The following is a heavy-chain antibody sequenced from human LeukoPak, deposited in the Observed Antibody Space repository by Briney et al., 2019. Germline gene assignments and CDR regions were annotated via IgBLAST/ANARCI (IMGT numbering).Heavy chain of an antibody. V-gene: IGHV3-43*02. CDR1: GFTFDDYA. Sequence: GGSLRLSCAASGFTFDDYAMHWVRQAPGKGLEWVSLISGDGGSTYYADSVKGRFTISRDNIKNSLYLQMNSLRTEDTALYYCAKDIPDCSGGSCYSGVVDYWGQGTLVTVSS. CDR3: AKDIPDCSGGSCYSGVVDY. CDR2: ISGDGGST. D-gene: IGHD2-15*01. J-gene: IGHJ4*02.